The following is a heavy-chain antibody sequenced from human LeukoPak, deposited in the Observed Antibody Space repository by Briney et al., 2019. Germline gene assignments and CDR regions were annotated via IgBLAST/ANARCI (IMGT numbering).Heavy chain of an antibody. CDR1: GGSISGGSYY. D-gene: IGHD3-22*01. CDR3: ARTFYYYENTVYRDFFDS. V-gene: IGHV4-61*02. Sequence: SETLSLTCTVSGGSISGGSYYWHWIRQPAGKGLKWIGRIYVGGTTNYSPSLKSRVTISADTSSNQCSLRLSSVTAADTAVCYRARTFYYYENTVYRDFFDSWGQGTLLAVSS. CDR2: IYVGGTT. J-gene: IGHJ4*02.